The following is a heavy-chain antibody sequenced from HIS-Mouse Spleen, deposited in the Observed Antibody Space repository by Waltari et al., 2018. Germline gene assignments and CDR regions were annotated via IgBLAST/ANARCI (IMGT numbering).Heavy chain of an antibody. J-gene: IGHJ4*02. CDR1: AFAFSGNA. CDR2: ISYDGSNK. Sequence: QVQLVESGGGVVQPGGSRRLSCAASAFAFSGNALHWFGQAPGKGVEWVAVISYDGSNKSYADSVKGRFTISRDNSKNTLYLQMNSLRAEDTAVYYCARDHRNNWAIRDWGQGTLVTVSS. CDR3: ARDHRNNWAIRD. V-gene: IGHV3-30-3*01. D-gene: IGHD1-20*01.